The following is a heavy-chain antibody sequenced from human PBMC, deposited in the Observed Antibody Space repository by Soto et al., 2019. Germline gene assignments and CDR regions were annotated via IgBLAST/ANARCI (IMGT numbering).Heavy chain of an antibody. D-gene: IGHD6-13*01. Sequence: SVKVSCKASGGTFSGYAISWVRQAPGQGLEWMGGIIPIFGTANYAQKFQGRVTITADESTSTAYMELSSLRSEDTAVYYCAIAGLAAAGTVRWFGHDNWFDPWGQGTLVTVSS. CDR3: AIAGLAAAGTVRWFGHDNWFDP. J-gene: IGHJ5*02. V-gene: IGHV1-69*13. CDR1: GGTFSGYA. CDR2: IIPIFGTA.